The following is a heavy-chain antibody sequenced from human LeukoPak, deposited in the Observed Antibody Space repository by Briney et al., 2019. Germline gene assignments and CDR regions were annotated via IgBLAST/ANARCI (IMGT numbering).Heavy chain of an antibody. CDR1: GFTFSSYG. CDR2: ISYDGSNK. V-gene: IGHV3-30*18. J-gene: IGHJ4*02. CDR3: AKDGHIVATSYFDY. D-gene: IGHD5-12*01. Sequence: PGRSLRLSCAASGFTFSSYGMHWVRQAPGKGLEWVAVISYDGSNKYYADSVKGRFTISRDNSKNTLYLQMNSLRAEDTAVYYCAKDGHIVATSYFDYWGQGTLVTFSS.